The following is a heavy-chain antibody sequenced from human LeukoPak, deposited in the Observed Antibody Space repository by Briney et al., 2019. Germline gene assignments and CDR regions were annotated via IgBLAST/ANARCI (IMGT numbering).Heavy chain of an antibody. CDR1: GFTFSSYA. V-gene: IGHV3-23*01. Sequence: HPGGSLRLSCAASGFTFSSYAMSWVRQAPGKGLEWVSTVTGTGGSTFYADSVKGRFTISRDNSKNTLYLQMNSLRAEDTAVYYCAKRIAGGWYYFDYWGQGTLVTVSS. CDR2: VTGTGGST. CDR3: AKRIAGGWYYFDY. D-gene: IGHD6-19*01. J-gene: IGHJ4*02.